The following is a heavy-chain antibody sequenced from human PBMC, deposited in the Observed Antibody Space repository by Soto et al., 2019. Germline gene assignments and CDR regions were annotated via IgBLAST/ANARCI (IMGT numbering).Heavy chain of an antibody. D-gene: IGHD3-10*01. CDR2: IYYSGYN. V-gene: IGHV4-59*01. CDR3: ASGNEMFRGGT. CDR1: GGSIKSYY. Sequence: SETLSLTCTVSGGSIKSYYWSWIRQSPGKGLEWIGSIYYSGYNNYNPSLQSRVTISVDTSKNQFSLKLSSVTAADTAVYYCASGNEMFRGGTWGQGTQVTVSS. J-gene: IGHJ4*02.